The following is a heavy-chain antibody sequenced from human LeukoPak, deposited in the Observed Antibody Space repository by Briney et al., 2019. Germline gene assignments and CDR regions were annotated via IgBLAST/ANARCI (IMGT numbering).Heavy chain of an antibody. V-gene: IGHV1-8*01. D-gene: IGHD5-18*01. J-gene: IGHJ4*02. CDR2: MNPNSGNT. CDR1: GYTFTSYD. CDR3: ARGWIELWPLDS. Sequence: GASVKVSCKASGYTFTSYDINWVRQATGQGLEWMGWMNPNSGNTGYAQKFQGRVTMTRNTSISTAYMELNSLRAEDTAVYYCARGWIELWPLDSWGQGTLVTVSS.